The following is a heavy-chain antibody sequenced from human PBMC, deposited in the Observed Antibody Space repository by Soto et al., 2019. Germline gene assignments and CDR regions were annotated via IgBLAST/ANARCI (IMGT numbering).Heavy chain of an antibody. CDR2: IDPSDSYT. V-gene: IGHV5-10-1*01. CDR1: GYSFPSYW. D-gene: IGHD6-13*01. Sequence: GESLKISCKGSGYSFPSYWISWVRQMPGKGLEWMGRIDPSDSYTNYSPSFQGHVTISADKSISTAYLQWSSLKASDTAMYYCARTSAAGKYYYGMDVWGQGTTVTVSS. J-gene: IGHJ6*02. CDR3: ARTSAAGKYYYGMDV.